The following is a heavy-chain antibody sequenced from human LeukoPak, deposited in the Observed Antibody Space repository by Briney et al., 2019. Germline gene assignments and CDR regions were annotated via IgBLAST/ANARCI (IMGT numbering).Heavy chain of an antibody. J-gene: IGHJ3*02. Sequence: SETLSLTCTVSGGSISSYYWSWIRQPPGKGLEWIGYIYYSGTTKYNPSLKSRVTISVDTSKNQFSLKLASVTAADTAVYYCAREMATGSGAFDIWGQGTMVTVSS. D-gene: IGHD5-24*01. CDR3: AREMATGSGAFDI. V-gene: IGHV4-59*01. CDR1: GGSISSYY. CDR2: IYYSGTT.